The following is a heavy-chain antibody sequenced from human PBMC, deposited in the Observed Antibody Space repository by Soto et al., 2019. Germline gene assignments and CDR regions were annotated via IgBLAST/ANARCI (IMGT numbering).Heavy chain of an antibody. Sequence: KPSETLSLTCSVSGGSITSTGLYWSWIRQHPGKCLEWIANIYYTGSTDYNPSLKSRVSMIVDTSKNQFSLKLNSVTAADTAVYYCARVNPHESADLDYGDYVWDLGSIDPWGQGTLVTVYS. CDR2: IYYTGST. J-gene: IGHJ5*02. D-gene: IGHD4-17*01. CDR1: GGSITSTGLY. V-gene: IGHV4-31*03. CDR3: ARVNPHESADLDYGDYVWDLGSIDP.